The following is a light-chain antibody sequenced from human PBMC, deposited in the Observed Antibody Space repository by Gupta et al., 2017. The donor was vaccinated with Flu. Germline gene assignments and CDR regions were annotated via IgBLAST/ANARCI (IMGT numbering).Light chain of an antibody. J-gene: IGKJ1*01. CDR3: QQSHSTPLT. CDR1: QSIASD. V-gene: IGKV1-39*01. CDR2: GAS. Sequence: IQMTQSPSSLSASVGDRVTITCWTSQSIASDLNWYQQKPGKAPKLLIYGASSLESGVPSRFSGSGSGTDCTLTISSLQPEDVATYYGQQSHSTPLTFGQGTKVEI.